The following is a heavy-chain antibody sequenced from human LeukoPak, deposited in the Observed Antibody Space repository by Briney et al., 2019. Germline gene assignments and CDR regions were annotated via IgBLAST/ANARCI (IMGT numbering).Heavy chain of an antibody. D-gene: IGHD3-3*01. Sequence: GGSLRLSCAASGLTFINFGMTWVRQAPGKGLEWVSAISGSAVITFYADSAKGRFTISRDNSKNTLYLQMNSLRAEDTALYYCAKSRLSGINDAFDIWGQGTMVTVSS. CDR1: GLTFINFG. CDR3: AKSRLSGINDAFDI. V-gene: IGHV3-23*01. CDR2: ISGSAVIT. J-gene: IGHJ3*02.